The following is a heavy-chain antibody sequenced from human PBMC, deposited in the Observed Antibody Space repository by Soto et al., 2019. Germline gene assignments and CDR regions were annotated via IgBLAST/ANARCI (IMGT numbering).Heavy chain of an antibody. Sequence: GGSLRLSCAASGFTFSSYSMNWVRQAPGKGLEWVSYISSSSSTIYYADSVKGRFTISRDNAKNSLYLQMNSLRAEDTAVYYCARGIMITFGGVIAPHIWGQGTMVTVSS. D-gene: IGHD3-16*02. CDR1: GFTFSSYS. CDR3: ARGIMITFGGVIAPHI. J-gene: IGHJ3*02. CDR2: ISSSSSTI. V-gene: IGHV3-48*01.